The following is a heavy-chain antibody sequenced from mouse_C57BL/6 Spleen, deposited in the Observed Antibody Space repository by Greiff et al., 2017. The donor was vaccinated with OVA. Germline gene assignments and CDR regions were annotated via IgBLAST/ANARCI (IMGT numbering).Heavy chain of an antibody. CDR3: VREGRYADGVDVDY. CDR2: IRSKSSNYAT. D-gene: IGHD6-5*01. Sequence: DVHLVESGGGLVQPKGSLKLSCAASGFTFNTYAMHWVRQAPGKGLEWVARIRSKSSNYATYYADSVKDRFTISRDDSQSMLYLQMNNLKTEDTAMYYCVREGRYADGVDVDYWGQGTSVTVSS. CDR1: GFTFNTYA. J-gene: IGHJ4*01. V-gene: IGHV10-3*01.